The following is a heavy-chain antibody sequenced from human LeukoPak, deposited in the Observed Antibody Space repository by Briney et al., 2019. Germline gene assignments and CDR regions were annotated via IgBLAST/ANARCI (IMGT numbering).Heavy chain of an antibody. Sequence: GGSLRLSCAASGFTFSSYAMSWVRQAPGKELEWASALTLSGTNTHYADSVKGRFTISRDVSKNTLYLQMNTLRAEDTAVYYCAKDSPLRTSYHGYFDYWGQGTLVTVSS. CDR1: GFTFSSYA. D-gene: IGHD3-16*01. V-gene: IGHV3-23*01. CDR2: LTLSGTNT. J-gene: IGHJ4*02. CDR3: AKDSPLRTSYHGYFDY.